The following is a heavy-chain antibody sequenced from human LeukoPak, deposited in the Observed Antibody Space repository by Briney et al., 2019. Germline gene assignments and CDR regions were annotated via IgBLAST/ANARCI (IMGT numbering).Heavy chain of an antibody. CDR3: ARSTYCGGDCYPALGY. J-gene: IGHJ4*02. CDR1: GFTFSSYS. V-gene: IGHV3-48*02. D-gene: IGHD2-21*02. CDR2: ISGSNNTI. Sequence: GGSLRLSCAASGFTFSSYSMNWVRQAPGKGLEWVSYISGSNNTIYYADSVKDRFTISRDNAKNSLNLQMNSLRDEDTAVYYCARSTYCGGDCYPALGYWGQGTLVTVSS.